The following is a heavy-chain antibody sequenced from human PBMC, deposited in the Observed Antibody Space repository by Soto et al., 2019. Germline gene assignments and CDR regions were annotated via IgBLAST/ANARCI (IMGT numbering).Heavy chain of an antibody. Sequence: ASVQVSCKSSGYTFTGYYMHWVRQAPGQGLEWMGWINPNSGGTNYAQKFQGRVTMTRDTSISTAYMELSRLRSDDTAVYYGARGLGGSSQYYSYYGRDVWRQGTTVTV. V-gene: IGHV1-2*02. CDR3: ARGLGGSSQYYSYYGRDV. CDR1: GYTFTGYY. D-gene: IGHD6-13*01. CDR2: INPNSGGT. J-gene: IGHJ6*02.